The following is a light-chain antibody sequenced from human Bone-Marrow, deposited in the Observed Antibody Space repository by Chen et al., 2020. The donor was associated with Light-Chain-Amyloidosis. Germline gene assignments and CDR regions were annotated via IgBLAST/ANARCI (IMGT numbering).Light chain of an antibody. CDR3: CSSSDTDTLI. Sequence: QSALTQPASVAGSVGQAITISCTGTSTDVGHYNLVSWYQQHPVKAPKLMIYEDSERPSGVSNRFSGSKSGKTASLTISGLQTEDQADYYCCSSSDTDTLIFGTGTRLTVL. J-gene: IGLJ2*01. CDR2: EDS. V-gene: IGLV2-23*01. CDR1: STDVGHYNL.